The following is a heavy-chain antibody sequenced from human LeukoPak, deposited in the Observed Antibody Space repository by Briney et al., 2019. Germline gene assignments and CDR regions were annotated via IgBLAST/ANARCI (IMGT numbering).Heavy chain of an antibody. V-gene: IGHV3-23*01. CDR3: AKGIGSSGASSVFDY. J-gene: IGHJ4*02. D-gene: IGHD6-6*01. CDR1: GFTFSSYA. CDR2: IFGSGGST. Sequence: HPGGSLRLSCAASGFTFSSYAMYWVRQAPGKGLEWVSGIFGSGGSTHYADSVKGRFTISRDNSKNTLYLQMNSLRAEDTAVYYCAKGIGSSGASSVFDYWGQGTLVTVSS.